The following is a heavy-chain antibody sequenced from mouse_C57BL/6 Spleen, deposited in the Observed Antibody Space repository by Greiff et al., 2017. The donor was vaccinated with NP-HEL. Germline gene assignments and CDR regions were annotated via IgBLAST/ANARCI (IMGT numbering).Heavy chain of an antibody. Sequence: QVQLQQSGAELVRPGTSVKVSCKASGYAFTNYLIEWVKQRPGQGLEWIGVINPGSGGTNYNEKFKGKATLTADKSSSTAYMQLSSLTSEDSAVYFCARGGLYYGNYDYFDYWGQGTTLTVSS. CDR2: INPGSGGT. D-gene: IGHD2-1*01. CDR1: GYAFTNYL. CDR3: ARGGLYYGNYDYFDY. V-gene: IGHV1-54*01. J-gene: IGHJ2*01.